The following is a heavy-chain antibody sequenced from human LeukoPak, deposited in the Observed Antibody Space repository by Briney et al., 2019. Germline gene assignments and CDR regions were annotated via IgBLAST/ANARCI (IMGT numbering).Heavy chain of an antibody. J-gene: IGHJ6*04. CDR1: EFTFSSYA. CDR3: ARSARGVIFDV. V-gene: IGHV3-30*03. CDR2: VSYDGTET. Sequence: GGSLRLSCAASEFTFSSYAMSWVRQAPGKGLEWVAVVSYDGTETKYADSVKGRLNLSRDNSKNTMYLQMNSLTFEDTAVYYCARSARGVIFDVWGKGTTVTVSS. D-gene: IGHD3-10*01.